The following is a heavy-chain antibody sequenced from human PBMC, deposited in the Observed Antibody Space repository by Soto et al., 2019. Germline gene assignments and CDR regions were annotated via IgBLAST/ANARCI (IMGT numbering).Heavy chain of an antibody. J-gene: IGHJ4*02. CDR1: GGSISSYY. V-gene: IGHV4-59*07. CDR2: IYYSGST. CDR3: ARAPGDYRPALES. Sequence: SDTLSLPCTVSGGSISSYYWSWIRQPPGKGLEWIGYIYYSGSTNYNPSLKSRVTISVDTSKNQFSLKLSSVTAADTAVYYCARAPGDYRPALESWGQGTIGNVSS. D-gene: IGHD3-16*02.